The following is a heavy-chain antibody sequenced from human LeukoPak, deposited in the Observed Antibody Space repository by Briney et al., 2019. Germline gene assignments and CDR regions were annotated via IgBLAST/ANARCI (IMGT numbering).Heavy chain of an antibody. V-gene: IGHV3-30-3*02. Sequence: GRSLRLSCAATGLTFSNYAIHWGRQAPGKGLEWVAFISDDGSRQHYADSVKGRFTISRDNAKNSLYLQMNSLRAEDTAVYYCGRGTYYGWDAFDIWGQGTMVTVSS. CDR1: GLTFSNYA. D-gene: IGHD3-10*01. CDR2: ISDDGSRQ. J-gene: IGHJ3*02. CDR3: GRGTYYGWDAFDI.